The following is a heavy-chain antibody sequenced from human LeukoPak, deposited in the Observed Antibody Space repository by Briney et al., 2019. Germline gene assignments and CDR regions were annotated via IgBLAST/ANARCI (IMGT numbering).Heavy chain of an antibody. CDR3: ARDRYSYGF. CDR1: GGFISTYY. V-gene: IGHV4-59*01. CDR2: ISYSGST. D-gene: IGHD5-18*01. Sequence: SESLSLTCTVSGGFISTYYWSWIRQPPGKGLEWIGFISYSGSTHHNPSLKSRVTMSVDTSKNQFSLNLRSVTAADTAVYYCARDRYSYGFWGQGILVTVSS. J-gene: IGHJ4*02.